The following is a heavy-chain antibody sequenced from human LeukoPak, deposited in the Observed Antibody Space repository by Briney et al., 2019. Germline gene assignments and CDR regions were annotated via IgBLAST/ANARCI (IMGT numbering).Heavy chain of an antibody. D-gene: IGHD6-13*01. CDR3: NRERESSSWYPYYFDY. V-gene: IGHV3-49*04. CDR1: GFTFGDYA. J-gene: IGHJ4*02. CDR2: IRSKAYGGTT. Sequence: GGSLRLSCTASGFTFGDYAMSWVRQAPGKGLEGVGFIRSKAYGGTTEYAASVKGRFTISRDDSKSIAYLQMNSLKTADTAVYYCNRERESSSWYPYYFDYWGQGTLVTVSS.